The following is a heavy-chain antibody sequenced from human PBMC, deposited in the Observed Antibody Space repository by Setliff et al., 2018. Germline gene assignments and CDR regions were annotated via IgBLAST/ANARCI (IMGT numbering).Heavy chain of an antibody. V-gene: IGHV4-30-4*08. D-gene: IGHD3-22*01. CDR1: GGSISSGDYY. CDR2: IYSSGST. Sequence: SETLSLPCTVSGGSISSGDYYWSWIRQPPGKGLEWIGYIYSSGSTYYNPSLKSRVSISVDTPKNQFSLKLSSVTAADTAVYYCARESRYYYDNLGTLDYWGQGTLVTVSS. CDR3: ARESRYYYDNLGTLDY. J-gene: IGHJ4*02.